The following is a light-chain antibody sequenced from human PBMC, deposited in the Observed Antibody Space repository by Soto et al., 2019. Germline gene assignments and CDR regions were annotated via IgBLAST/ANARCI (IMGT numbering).Light chain of an antibody. Sequence: DIQMTQSPSSLSASVGDRVTITCRASQTISGFLNWYQQKPGKAPKVLMYAASSLLSGVPSRFSGSRSGTDFTLTISNIQPEDFATYYCQQTYMTPHTFGQGTKLEIK. J-gene: IGKJ2*01. V-gene: IGKV1-39*01. CDR3: QQTYMTPHT. CDR2: AAS. CDR1: QTISGF.